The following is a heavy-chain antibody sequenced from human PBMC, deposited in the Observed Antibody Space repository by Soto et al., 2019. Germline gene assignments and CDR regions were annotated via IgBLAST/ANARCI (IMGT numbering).Heavy chain of an antibody. V-gene: IGHV4-31*03. CDR2: IYYSGST. Sequence: QVQLQESGPGLVKPSQTLSLTCTVSGGSISSGGYYWSWIRQHPGKGLEWIGYIYYSGSTYYNPSLESRVTISVDTSKNQFSLKLSSVTAADTAVYYCAREIQFRGVVSGFDYWGQGTLVTVSS. CDR3: AREIQFRGVVSGFDY. D-gene: IGHD3-10*01. J-gene: IGHJ4*02. CDR1: GGSISSGGYY.